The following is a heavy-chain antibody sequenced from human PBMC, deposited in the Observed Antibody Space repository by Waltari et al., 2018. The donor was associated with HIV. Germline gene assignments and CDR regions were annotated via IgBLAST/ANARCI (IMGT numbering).Heavy chain of an antibody. CDR3: GRDWGDLDKAMGGVDY. V-gene: IGHV3-7*01. Sequence: EVQLVESGGGLVQPGGSLRLSCAASGFTFSSYWMSWVRQAPGKGLEWVANIKQDGSEKYYGCSVKGRFNHSRDKANNSLDLQMNSLRAEDTAVYYCGRDWGDLDKAMGGVDYWGQGTLVTVSS. J-gene: IGHJ4*02. CDR1: GFTFSSYW. D-gene: IGHD5-18*01. CDR2: IKQDGSEK.